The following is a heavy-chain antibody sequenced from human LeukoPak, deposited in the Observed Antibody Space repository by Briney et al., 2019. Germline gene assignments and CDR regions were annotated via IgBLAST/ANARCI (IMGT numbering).Heavy chain of an antibody. CDR2: ISASSSNI. CDR1: GFTFSNYN. Sequence: GGSLRLSCVASGFTFSNYNMNWVRQVPGKGLEWVSLISASSSNIYYAVSVKGRFTISRDNAKNSIYLQMNSLRADDTAIYYCARDGEAAGTEIDYWGQGTLVTVSS. V-gene: IGHV3-21*01. J-gene: IGHJ4*02. D-gene: IGHD1/OR15-1a*01. CDR3: ARDGEAAGTEIDY.